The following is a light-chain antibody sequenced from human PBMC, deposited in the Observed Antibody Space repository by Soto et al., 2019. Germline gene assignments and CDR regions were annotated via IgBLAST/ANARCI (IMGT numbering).Light chain of an antibody. V-gene: IGKV3-15*01. Sequence: EIVLTQSPGTLSLSPGERATLSCRASQSVNINLAWYQQKPGQAPRLLIFGASTRAAGVPARFSGSGSGTEFTLTISSLQSEDFAVYFCEQYHYWPPITFGQGTRLEI. CDR2: GAS. CDR3: EQYHYWPPIT. CDR1: QSVNIN. J-gene: IGKJ5*01.